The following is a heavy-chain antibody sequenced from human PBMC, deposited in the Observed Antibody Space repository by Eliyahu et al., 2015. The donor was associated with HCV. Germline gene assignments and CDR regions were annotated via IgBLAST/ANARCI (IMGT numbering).Heavy chain of an antibody. CDR3: AHRLERYCSSTSCYAHYFDY. CDR1: GFXLSTSGVG. D-gene: IGHD2-2*01. J-gene: IGHJ4*02. V-gene: IGHV2-5*01. Sequence: QITLKESGPTLVKPTQTLTLTCTFSGFXLSTSGVGVGWSRQXPGKALEWLALXYWNDDKRYSPSLKSRLTITKDTSKNQVVLTMTNMDPVDTATYYCAHRLERYCSSTSCYAHYFDYWGQGTLVTVSS. CDR2: XYWNDDK.